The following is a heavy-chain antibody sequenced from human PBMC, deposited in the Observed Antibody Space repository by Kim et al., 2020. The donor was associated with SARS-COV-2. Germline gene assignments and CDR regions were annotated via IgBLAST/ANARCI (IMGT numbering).Heavy chain of an antibody. Sequence: YYEVPVKGRINTSRDNSKNTLYLQMTSLRAEDKAVYYCAAGYSYAAKFDYWGQGTLVTVSS. V-gene: IGHV3-30*01. D-gene: IGHD5-18*01. CDR3: AAGYSYAAKFDY. J-gene: IGHJ4*02.